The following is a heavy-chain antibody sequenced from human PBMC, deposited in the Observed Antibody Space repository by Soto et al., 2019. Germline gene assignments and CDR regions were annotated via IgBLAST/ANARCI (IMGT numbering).Heavy chain of an antibody. CDR1: GFTVSSSY. J-gene: IGHJ6*02. CDR2: IYSDGST. CDR3: AREGIGGTMVRGVIIFYYYYGMDV. Sequence: PGGSLRLSCAASGFTVSSSYMNWVRQAPGKGLEWASVIYSDGSTYYADSVKGRFTISRDTSKNTLYLQMGSLRAEDMAVYYCAREGIGGTMVRGVIIFYYYYGMDVWGQGTTVTVSS. V-gene: IGHV3-66*01. D-gene: IGHD3-10*01.